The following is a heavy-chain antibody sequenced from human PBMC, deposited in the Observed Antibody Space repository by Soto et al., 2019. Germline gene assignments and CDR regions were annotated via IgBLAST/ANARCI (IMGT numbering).Heavy chain of an antibody. V-gene: IGHV1-18*01. CDR2: ISAYNGNT. Sequence: SVKVSCKASGYTFTSYGISWVRQAPGQGLEWMGWISAYNGNTNYAQKLQGRVTMTTDTSTSTAYMELRSLRSDDTAVYYCARARDFYDYVWGSYPHDAFDIWGQGTMVTVS. CDR1: GYTFTSYG. J-gene: IGHJ3*02. D-gene: IGHD3-16*02. CDR3: ARARDFYDYVWGSYPHDAFDI.